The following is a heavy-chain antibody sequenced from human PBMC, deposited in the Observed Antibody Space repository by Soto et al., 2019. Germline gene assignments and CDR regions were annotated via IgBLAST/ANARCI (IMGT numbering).Heavy chain of an antibody. D-gene: IGHD2-15*01. CDR1: GFSLSTSGVG. J-gene: IGHJ5*02. CDR2: IYWDDDK. Sequence: QITLKESGPTLVKPTQTLTLTCTFSGFSLSTSGVGVGWIRQPPGKALEWLALIYWDDDKRYSPSLKSRLTITKDTSKNQVVLPMTNMDPVDTATYYCAHSSCSGGSCYVAWFDPWGQGTLVTVSS. CDR3: AHSSCSGGSCYVAWFDP. V-gene: IGHV2-5*02.